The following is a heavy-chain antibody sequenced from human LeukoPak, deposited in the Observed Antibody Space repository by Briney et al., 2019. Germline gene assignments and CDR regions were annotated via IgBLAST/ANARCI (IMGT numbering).Heavy chain of an antibody. D-gene: IGHD6-13*01. V-gene: IGHV3-7*03. CDR2: INQYGGEI. Sequence: GGSLRLSCAASGFTFSDYWMTWVRQTPGKGLECVANINQYGGEISYVDSVKGRFTISRDNVKNSLSLQMSSLRVEDTAVYYCVKGPLITAAGTYWGQGTLVTVSS. CDR3: VKGPLITAAGTY. CDR1: GFTFSDYW. J-gene: IGHJ4*02.